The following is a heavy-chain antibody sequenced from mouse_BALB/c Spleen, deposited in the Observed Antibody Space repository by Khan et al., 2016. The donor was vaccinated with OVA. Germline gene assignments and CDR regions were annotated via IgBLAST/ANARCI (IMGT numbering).Heavy chain of an antibody. Sequence: QIQLVQSGPELKKPGETVKISCKASGYTLTNYGMNWVKQAPGKGLKWMGWINTYTGEPTYAEDFKGRIAFSLETSASTAYLQINNLKNEDTATYFCVRSNGNYWFAYWGQGTLVTVSA. D-gene: IGHD2-1*01. J-gene: IGHJ3*01. CDR1: GYTLTNYG. CDR2: INTYTGEP. V-gene: IGHV9-3-1*01. CDR3: VRSNGNYWFAY.